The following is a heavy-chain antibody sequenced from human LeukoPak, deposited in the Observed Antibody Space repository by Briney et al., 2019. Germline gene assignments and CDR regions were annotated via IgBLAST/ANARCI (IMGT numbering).Heavy chain of an antibody. V-gene: IGHV3-33*08. CDR2: ISHDAKST. Sequence: GGSLRLSCATSGFTFSSYGMHWVRQVPGKGLEWVTVISHDAKSTYHVDSVKGRFTISRDNAKNTLYLQMNSLRAEDTAVYYCARPPGLGAYMDVWGKGTTVTVSS. CDR1: GFTFSSYG. CDR3: ARPPGLGAYMDV. D-gene: IGHD1-14*01. J-gene: IGHJ6*03.